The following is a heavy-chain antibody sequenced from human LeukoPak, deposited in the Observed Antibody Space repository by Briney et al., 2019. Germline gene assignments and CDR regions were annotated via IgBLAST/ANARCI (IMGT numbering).Heavy chain of an antibody. CDR3: ATWRYSGGHCFGNYYMDV. D-gene: IGHD2-21*02. J-gene: IGHJ6*03. CDR2: INHSGST. Sequence: KASETLSLTCAVYGGSFSGYYWSWIRQPPGKGLEWIGEINHSGSTNYNPSLKSRVTISVDTSKNQFSLKLSSVTAADTAVYYCATWRYSGGHCFGNYYMDVWGKGTTVTVSS. CDR1: GGSFSGYY. V-gene: IGHV4-34*01.